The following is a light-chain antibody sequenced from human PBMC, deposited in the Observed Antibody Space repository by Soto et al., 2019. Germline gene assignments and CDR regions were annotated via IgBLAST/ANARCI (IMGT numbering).Light chain of an antibody. CDR1: QSVSSN. J-gene: IGKJ4*01. CDR2: GAS. V-gene: IGKV3-15*01. Sequence: EIVMTQSPATLSVSPGERATLSCRASQSVSSNLAWYQQKPGQAPRLLIYGASTRATGIPARFSGSGSGTEFILTLSSLQSEDFAVYYCQQYHKWPLTFGGGTKVEIK. CDR3: QQYHKWPLT.